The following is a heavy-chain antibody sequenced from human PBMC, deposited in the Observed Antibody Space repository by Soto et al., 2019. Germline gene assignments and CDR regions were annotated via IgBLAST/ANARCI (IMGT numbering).Heavy chain of an antibody. Sequence: GASVKVSCKASGYTFTSYYMHWVRQAPGQGLEWMGWISAYNGNTNYAQKLQGRVTMTTDTSTSTAYMELRSLRSDDTAVYYCASSPVVSPKLWYFDLWGRGTLVTVSS. J-gene: IGHJ2*01. V-gene: IGHV1-18*04. CDR3: ASSPVVSPKLWYFDL. CDR2: ISAYNGNT. CDR1: GYTFTSYY. D-gene: IGHD2-15*01.